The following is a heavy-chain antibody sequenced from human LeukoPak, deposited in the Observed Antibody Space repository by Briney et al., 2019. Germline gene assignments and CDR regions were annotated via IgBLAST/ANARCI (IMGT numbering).Heavy chain of an antibody. D-gene: IGHD4-17*01. CDR1: GFTFSNYA. CDR2: ISSSGGST. V-gene: IGHV3-64D*06. J-gene: IGHJ4*02. CDR3: VKDLGYGDGLWASPFDY. Sequence: TGGSLRLSCSASGFTFSNYAMHWVRQAPGKGLEYVSAISSSGGSTYYADSVKGRFTISRDNSKSTLYLQVSSLRAEDTAVYYCVKDLGYGDGLWASPFDYWGQGTLVTVPS.